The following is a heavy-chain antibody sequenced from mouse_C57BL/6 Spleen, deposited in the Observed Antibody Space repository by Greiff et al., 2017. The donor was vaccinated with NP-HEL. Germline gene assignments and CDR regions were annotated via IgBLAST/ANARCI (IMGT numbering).Heavy chain of an antibody. V-gene: IGHV5-6*02. D-gene: IGHD1-1*01. CDR2: ISSGGSYT. CDR1: GFTFSSYG. Sequence: EVKLQESGGDLVKPGGSLKLSCAASGFTFSSYGMSWVRQTPDKRLEWVATISSGGSYTYYPDSVKGRFTISRDNAKNTLYLQMSSLKSEDTAMYYCARRDYGSSHEGFAYWGQGTLVTVSA. J-gene: IGHJ3*01. CDR3: ARRDYGSSHEGFAY.